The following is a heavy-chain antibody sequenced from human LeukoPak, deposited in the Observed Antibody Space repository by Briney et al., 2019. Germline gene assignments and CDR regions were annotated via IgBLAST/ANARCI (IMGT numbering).Heavy chain of an antibody. Sequence: SETLSLTCTVSGVSISSSSYYWSWIRQPPGKGLEWIGSIYYSGSTYYNPSLKSRVTISVDTSKNQFSLKLSSVTAADTAVYYCASHYRLSYSSSWPWGQGTLVTVSS. D-gene: IGHD6-13*01. V-gene: IGHV4-39*01. CDR3: ASHYRLSYSSSWP. J-gene: IGHJ5*02. CDR2: IYYSGST. CDR1: GVSISSSSYY.